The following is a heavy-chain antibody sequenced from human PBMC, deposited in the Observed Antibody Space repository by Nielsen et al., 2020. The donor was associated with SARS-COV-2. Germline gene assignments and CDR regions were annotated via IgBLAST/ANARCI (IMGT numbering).Heavy chain of an antibody. D-gene: IGHD2/OR15-2a*01. J-gene: IGHJ4*02. V-gene: IGHV3-7*01. Sequence: GESLKISCAASGFSLSRYSMNWVRQAPGKELEWVAQISPDGSAPNSVDSLRARFIISRDNVRNSVNLQMSGLRTDDTAVYYCVTGQFLYAYDYWGQGTLVTVSS. CDR2: ISPDGSAP. CDR1: GFSLSRYS. CDR3: VTGQFLYAYDY.